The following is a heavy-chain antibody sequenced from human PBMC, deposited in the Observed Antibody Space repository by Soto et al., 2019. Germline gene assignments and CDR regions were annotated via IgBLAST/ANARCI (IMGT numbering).Heavy chain of an antibody. J-gene: IGHJ5*01. CDR3: ARDREDGSGTKYNWFDS. CDR1: GGTFGNLG. CDR2: TIPIFDTP. V-gene: IGHV1-69*01. D-gene: IGHD3-10*01. Sequence: QMQLVQSGAEVKKPGSSVKISCKASGGTFGNLGISWLRQAPGQGLEWMGGTIPIFDTPHYAEKFRDRVTITADATTTAYLELTRLTSADTATYYCARDREDGSGTKYNWFDSWGQGTLVTVSS.